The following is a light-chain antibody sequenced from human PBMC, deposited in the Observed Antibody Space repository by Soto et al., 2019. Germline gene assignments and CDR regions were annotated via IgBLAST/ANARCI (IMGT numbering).Light chain of an antibody. Sequence: EIVLTQSPATLSLSPGERATLSCGASQSVSSSYLAWYQQRPGQAPRLLIFGASSRATGIPARFSGSGSGTEFNLTISSLQSEDFAVYFCQQYDDWLRLTFGGGTKVDI. CDR3: QQYDDWLRLT. J-gene: IGKJ4*01. CDR1: QSVSSSY. V-gene: IGKV3D-7*01. CDR2: GAS.